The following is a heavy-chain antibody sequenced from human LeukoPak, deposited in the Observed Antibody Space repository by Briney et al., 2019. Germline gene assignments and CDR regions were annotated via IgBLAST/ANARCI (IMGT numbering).Heavy chain of an antibody. CDR3: ARVNQLRDDAFDI. CDR2: IIPIFGTA. V-gene: IGHV1-69*05. Sequence: SVKVSCKASGGTFSSYAISWVRQAPGQGLEWMGGIIPIFGTANYAQKFQGRVTITTDESTSTAYMELSSLRSEDTAVYYCARVNQLRDDAFDIWGQGTMVTVSS. J-gene: IGHJ3*02. CDR1: GGTFSSYA. D-gene: IGHD2-2*01.